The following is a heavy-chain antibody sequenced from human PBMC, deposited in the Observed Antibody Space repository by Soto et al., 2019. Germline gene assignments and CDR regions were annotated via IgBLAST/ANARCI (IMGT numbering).Heavy chain of an antibody. CDR1: GFTFDNYV. CDR3: AKCHYLDSSDYWVANRPFES. Sequence: GSLRLSCAASGFTFDNYVMAWVRQAPGRGLEWVSYSSPGGRSSEYYADPVKGRLTISRDNSKNTLSLQMNNLRDDATAVYYCAKCHYLDSSDYWVANRPFESWGQGNMATASS. CDR2: SSPGGRSSE. V-gene: IGHV3-23*01. D-gene: IGHD3-22*01. J-gene: IGHJ4*02.